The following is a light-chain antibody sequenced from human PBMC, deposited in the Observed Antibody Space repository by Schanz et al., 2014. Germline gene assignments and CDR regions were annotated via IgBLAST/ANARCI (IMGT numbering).Light chain of an antibody. CDR1: SSDVGGYNY. Sequence: QSALTQPASVSGSPGQSITISCTGTSSDVGGYNYVSWYQQHPGKVPKLMIYDVSNRPSGVSNRFSGSKSGNTASLTISGLQAEDEADYYCSSYTSSFSVVFGGGTKLTVL. CDR3: SSYTSSFSVV. J-gene: IGLJ2*01. CDR2: DVS. V-gene: IGLV2-14*01.